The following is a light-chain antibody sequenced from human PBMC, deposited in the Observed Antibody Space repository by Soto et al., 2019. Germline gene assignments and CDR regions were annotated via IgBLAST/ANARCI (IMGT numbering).Light chain of an antibody. CDR2: GAS. CDR3: QQHNDWPRT. Sequence: EIVMTQSPATLSVSPGERATLSCRASQSVSSNLAWYQQKHGQAPRLLIYGASPRATGIPARFSGSGSGAEFTLTISSLQSEDFAVYYCQQHNDWPRTFGQGTRLEIK. J-gene: IGKJ5*01. V-gene: IGKV3-15*01. CDR1: QSVSSN.